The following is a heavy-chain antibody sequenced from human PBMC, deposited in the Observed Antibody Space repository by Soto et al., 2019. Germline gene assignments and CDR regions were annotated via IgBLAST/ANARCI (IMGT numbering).Heavy chain of an antibody. Sequence: QVQLVESGGGVVQPGRSLRLSCAASGFTFSNYGMYWVRQAPGKGLEWVAFISYDGSRKFYADPMKGRTTIARANSKNAAYLQMNSPRAEDTAVYYWVKGIGNYGALDYWGQGTLVTVSS. CDR3: VKGIGNYGALDY. CDR2: ISYDGSRK. D-gene: IGHD1-7*01. CDR1: GFTFSNYG. J-gene: IGHJ4*02. V-gene: IGHV3-30*18.